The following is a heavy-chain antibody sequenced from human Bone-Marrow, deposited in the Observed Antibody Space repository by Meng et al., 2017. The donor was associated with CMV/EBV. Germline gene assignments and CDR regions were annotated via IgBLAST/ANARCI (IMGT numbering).Heavy chain of an antibody. CDR3: AKDHRYY. CDR1: GFTFSSYA. Sequence: GESLKISCAASGFTFSSYAMHWVRQAPGKGLEWVAVISYDGSNKYYADSVKGRFTISRDNSKNTLYLQMNSLRAGDTAIYYCAKDHRYYWGQGTLVTVSS. CDR2: ISYDGSNK. J-gene: IGHJ4*02. V-gene: IGHV3-30*04.